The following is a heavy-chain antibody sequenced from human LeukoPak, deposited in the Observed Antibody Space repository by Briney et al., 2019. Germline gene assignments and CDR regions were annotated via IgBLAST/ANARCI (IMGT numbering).Heavy chain of an antibody. V-gene: IGHV3-7*01. D-gene: IGHD3-10*01. CDR3: ARSGRGVDSFYFYMDV. J-gene: IGHJ6*03. CDR1: GFTFSSHC. Sequence: HPGGSLRLSCAASGFTFSSHCMNWARQAPGKGLEWVANIKQDGSEKYYVDSVKGRFTISRDNAKNSLYLQMNSLRAEDTAVYYCARSGRGVDSFYFYMDVWGKGTTVTVSS. CDR2: IKQDGSEK.